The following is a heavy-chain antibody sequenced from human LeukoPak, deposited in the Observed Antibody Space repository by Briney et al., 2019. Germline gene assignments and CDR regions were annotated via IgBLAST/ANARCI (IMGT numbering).Heavy chain of an antibody. CDR3: ARDLDYYGSGSYEY. Sequence: ASVKVSCKTSGYTFTSYYIHWVRQAPGQGLEWMGWINPSSGGTEYAQKFQGRVTMTGDTSISTAYMELSRLRSDNTAVYYCARDLDYYGSGSYEYWGQGTLVTVSS. CDR1: GYTFTSYY. CDR2: INPSSGGT. J-gene: IGHJ4*02. D-gene: IGHD3-10*01. V-gene: IGHV1-2*02.